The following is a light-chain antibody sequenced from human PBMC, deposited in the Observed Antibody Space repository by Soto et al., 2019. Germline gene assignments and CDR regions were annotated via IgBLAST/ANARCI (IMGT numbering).Light chain of an antibody. CDR2: GAS. J-gene: IGKJ4*01. V-gene: IGKV3-20*01. CDR3: QQYGTSPLT. Sequence: EIVLTQSPGTLSLSPGERATLSCRASQSVNDNYLAWYQRKPGQAPRLLIYGASSRATGIPDRFSGSGSGTDFTLTISRLEPADFAVYYCQQYGTSPLTFGGGTKVEIK. CDR1: QSVNDNY.